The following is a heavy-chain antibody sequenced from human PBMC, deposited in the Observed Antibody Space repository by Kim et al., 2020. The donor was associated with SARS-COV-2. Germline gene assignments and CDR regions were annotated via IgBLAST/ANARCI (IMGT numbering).Heavy chain of an antibody. J-gene: IGHJ4*02. D-gene: IGHD2-2*01. V-gene: IGHV5-10-1*01. Sequence: GESLKISCKGSGYSFTSYWISWVRQMPGKGLEWMGRIDPSDSYTNYSPSFQGHVTISADKSISTAYLQWSSLKASDTAMYYCARSEGYCSSTSCYYFDYWGQGTLVTVSS. CDR3: ARSEGYCSSTSCYYFDY. CDR1: GYSFTSYW. CDR2: IDPSDSYT.